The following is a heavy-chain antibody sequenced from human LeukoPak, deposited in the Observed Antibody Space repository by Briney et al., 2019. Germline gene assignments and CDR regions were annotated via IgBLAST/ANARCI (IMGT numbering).Heavy chain of an antibody. Sequence: PGGSLRLSCAASGFTFSSYAMSWVRQAPGKGLEWVSAISGSGGSTYYADSVKGRFTISRDNSKNTLYLQMNSLRAEDTAVYYCARFSSGWYYFDYWGQGTLVTVSS. J-gene: IGHJ4*02. D-gene: IGHD6-19*01. V-gene: IGHV3-23*01. CDR3: ARFSSGWYYFDY. CDR1: GFTFSSYA. CDR2: ISGSGGST.